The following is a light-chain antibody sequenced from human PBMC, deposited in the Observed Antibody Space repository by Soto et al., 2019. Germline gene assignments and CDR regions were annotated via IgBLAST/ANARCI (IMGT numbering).Light chain of an antibody. J-gene: IGKJ4*01. V-gene: IGKV3D-7*01. CDR2: GAS. CDR1: QSVSSSY. CDR3: QQYNTYFSLT. Sequence: PGERVTLSCRASQSVSSSYLTWYQQKPGQAPRLLIYGASTRATSIPARFSGSGSGTEFTLTISGLQPDDFASYYCQQYNTYFSLTFGGGTKVDIK.